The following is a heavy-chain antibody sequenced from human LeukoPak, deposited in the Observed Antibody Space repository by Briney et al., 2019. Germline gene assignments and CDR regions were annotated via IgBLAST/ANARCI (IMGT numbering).Heavy chain of an antibody. Sequence: GESLKISCKNSGYRFNNYWIGWVRQMPGKGLEWMGIIYPDDSDARYSPSFQGQVTISADKSISTAYLQWSSLRASDTAMYYCARHKAERGSSGYDWGAFDVWGQGTMVTVSS. CDR3: ARHKAERGSSGYDWGAFDV. D-gene: IGHD5-12*01. CDR1: GYRFNNYW. CDR2: IYPDDSDA. J-gene: IGHJ3*01. V-gene: IGHV5-51*01.